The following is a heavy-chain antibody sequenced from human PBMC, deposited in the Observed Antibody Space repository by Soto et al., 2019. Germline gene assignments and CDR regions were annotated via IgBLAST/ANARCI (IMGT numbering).Heavy chain of an antibody. CDR2: IIPIFGTA. J-gene: IGHJ4*02. Sequence: QVQLVQSGAEVKKPGSSVKVSCKASGGTFSSYAISWVRQAPGQGLEWMGGIIPIFGTANYAQKFQGRVTITTDESTSTSYMELSSLRSEDTAVYYCASAVVVAATAFPPFDYWGQGTLVTVSS. CDR3: ASAVVVAATAFPPFDY. D-gene: IGHD2-15*01. V-gene: IGHV1-69*01. CDR1: GGTFSSYA.